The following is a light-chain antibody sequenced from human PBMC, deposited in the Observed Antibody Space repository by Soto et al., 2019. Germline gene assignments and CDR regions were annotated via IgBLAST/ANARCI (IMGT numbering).Light chain of an antibody. J-gene: IGKJ2*01. CDR2: GSS. CDR3: KQYGSPPPYT. V-gene: IGKV3-20*01. Sequence: EVVLTQSPGTLSLSPGERATLSCRASQSVSNNYLAWYQQKPGQGPRLLIFGSSDGATGIPDRFSGSGSGTDFTLTISRLEPEDFAVYYCKQYGSPPPYTFGQGTKLEIK. CDR1: QSVSNNY.